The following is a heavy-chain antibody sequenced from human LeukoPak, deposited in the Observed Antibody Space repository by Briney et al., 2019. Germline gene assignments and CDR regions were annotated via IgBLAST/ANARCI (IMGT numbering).Heavy chain of an antibody. CDR2: IYSSGNT. Sequence: PSETLSLTCTVSGGSIRSNYWSWIRQSAGKGLEWIGRIYSSGNTNYNPSFESRVTMSVDTSKNQLSLKLKSLTAADTAVYYCARLPYLFCSGTSCYSYSDAFDIWGQGTMVTVSS. V-gene: IGHV4-4*07. J-gene: IGHJ3*02. CDR1: GGSIRSNY. CDR3: ARLPYLFCSGTSCYSYSDAFDI. D-gene: IGHD2-2*01.